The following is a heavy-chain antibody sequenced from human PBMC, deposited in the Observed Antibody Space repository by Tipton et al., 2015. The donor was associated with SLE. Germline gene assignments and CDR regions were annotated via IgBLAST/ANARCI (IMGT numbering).Heavy chain of an antibody. CDR2: IYYSGST. J-gene: IGHJ4*02. CDR3: ARDKPGVFGVVTPFDY. D-gene: IGHD3-3*01. CDR1: GGSISSSSYY. Sequence: TLSLTCTVSGGSISSSSYYWGWIRQPPGKGLEGIGSIYYSGSTYYNPSLKSRVTISVDTSKNQFSLKLSSVTAADTAVYYCARDKPGVFGVVTPFDYWGQGTLVTVSS. V-gene: IGHV4-39*07.